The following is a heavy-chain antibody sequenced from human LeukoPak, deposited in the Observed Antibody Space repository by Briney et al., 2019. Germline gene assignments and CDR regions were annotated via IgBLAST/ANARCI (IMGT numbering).Heavy chain of an antibody. CDR1: GGSLSKFY. CDR2: IYYSGST. CDR3: ARGRLTPPIYYMDV. J-gene: IGHJ6*03. V-gene: IGHV4-59*12. Sequence: PSETLSPTFTFSGGSLSKFYWRWIRQSPRKGPGLVGDIYYSGSTNYKPSLKSRVTISVDTSQNQFFLKLSSVTAADTAVYYCARGRLTPPIYYMDVWDKGTTVTVSS. D-gene: IGHD3-16*01.